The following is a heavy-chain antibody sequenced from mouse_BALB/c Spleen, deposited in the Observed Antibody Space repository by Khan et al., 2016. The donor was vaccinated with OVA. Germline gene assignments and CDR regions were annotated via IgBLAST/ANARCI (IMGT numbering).Heavy chain of an antibody. Sequence: QVQLKESGPGLVAPSQSLSITCTVSDFSLTNYGVHWVRQPPGKGLEWLGVIWAGGSTNYNSALMSRLSISKDNSKSQVFLKMNSLQTDDTAMYFCARNREPDYFDYGGQGTTLTVSS. CDR2: IWAGGST. CDR1: DFSLTNYG. CDR3: ARNREPDYFDY. J-gene: IGHJ2*01. V-gene: IGHV2-9*02.